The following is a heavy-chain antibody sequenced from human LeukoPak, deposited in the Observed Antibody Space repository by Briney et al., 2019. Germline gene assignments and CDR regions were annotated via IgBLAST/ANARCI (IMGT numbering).Heavy chain of an antibody. CDR3: AKLGSGSSRVDY. Sequence: GGSLRLSCAASGFTFSSYSMNWVRQAPGKGLEWVSSISSSSSYIYYADSVKGRFTISRDNAKNSLNLQMNSLRAEDTALYYCAKLGSGSSRVDYWGQGTLVTVSS. CDR2: ISSSSSYI. D-gene: IGHD3-10*01. CDR1: GFTFSSYS. J-gene: IGHJ4*02. V-gene: IGHV3-21*04.